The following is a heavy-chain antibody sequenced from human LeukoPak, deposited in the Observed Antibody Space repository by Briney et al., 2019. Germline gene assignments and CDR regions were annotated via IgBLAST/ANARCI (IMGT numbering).Heavy chain of an antibody. D-gene: IGHD3-22*01. J-gene: IGHJ6*03. CDR1: GGTFSSYA. V-gene: IGHV1-69*06. CDR2: IIPIFGTA. Sequence: SVKVSCKASGGTFSSYAISWVRQAPGQGLEWMGGIIPIFGTANYAQKFRGRVTITADKSTRTAYMELSSLRSEDTAVYYCARDRTSLSGYLAYYYYMDVWGKGTTVTVSS. CDR3: ARDRTSLSGYLAYYYYMDV.